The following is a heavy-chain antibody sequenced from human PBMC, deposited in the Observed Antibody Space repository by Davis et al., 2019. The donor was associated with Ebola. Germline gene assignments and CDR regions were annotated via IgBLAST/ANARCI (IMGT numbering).Heavy chain of an antibody. V-gene: IGHV4-4*02. CDR2: IYYSGST. CDR3: ARAQYGSGSYYFYYYGLDV. Sequence: SETLSLTCAVSGDSISSSHWWSWVRQPPGKGLEWIGNIYYSGSTYYNPSLKSRVTISVDTSKNQFSLKLRSVTAADTAIYYCARAQYGSGSYYFYYYGLDVWGQGTTVTVSS. CDR1: GDSISSSHW. J-gene: IGHJ6*02. D-gene: IGHD3-10*01.